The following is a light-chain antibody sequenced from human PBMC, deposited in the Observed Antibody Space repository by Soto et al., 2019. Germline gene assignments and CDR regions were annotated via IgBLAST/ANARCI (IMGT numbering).Light chain of an antibody. CDR1: QSTSSY. J-gene: IGKJ1*01. V-gene: IGKV1-5*03. CDR3: QQYSSHST. CDR2: QAS. Sequence: IQITQTPSTVPASLVGRSPNTCRARQSTSSYLAWYQQKPGKAPKLLIYQASSLENGVPSRFSGSGSGTEFSLTISSLQPDDFATYYCQQYSSHSTFGQGTKVDIK.